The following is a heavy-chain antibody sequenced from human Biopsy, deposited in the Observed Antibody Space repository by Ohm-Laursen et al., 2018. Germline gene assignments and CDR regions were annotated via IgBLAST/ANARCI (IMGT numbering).Heavy chain of an antibody. CDR3: AKQGATILSSFDS. CDR1: GFTFSNYA. V-gene: IGHV3-23*01. D-gene: IGHD3-9*01. J-gene: IGHJ5*01. Sequence: SLRLSCSASGFTFSNYAMSWVRQAPGKGLEWVSTITSSGGSTYFADSVKGRFTISRGNSKNRLYLQMNSLRGEDTAVYYCAKQGATILSSFDSWGPGMMVTVSS. CDR2: ITSSGGST.